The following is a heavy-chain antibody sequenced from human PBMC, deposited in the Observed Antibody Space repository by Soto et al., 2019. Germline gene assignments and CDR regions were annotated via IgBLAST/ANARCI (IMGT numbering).Heavy chain of an antibody. D-gene: IGHD2-2*01. J-gene: IGHJ5*02. V-gene: IGHV4-30-2*01. Sequence: PSETLSLTCAVSGCSISSGGYPWSWIRQPPGKGLEWIGYIYHSGSTYYNPSLKSRVTISVDRSKNQFSLKLSSVTAADTAVYYCARVPDRWGQGTLVTVSS. CDR2: IYHSGST. CDR3: ARVPDR. CDR1: GCSISSGGYP.